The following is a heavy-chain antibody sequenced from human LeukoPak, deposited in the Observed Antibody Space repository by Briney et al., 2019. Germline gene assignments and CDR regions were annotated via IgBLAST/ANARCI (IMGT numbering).Heavy chain of an antibody. Sequence: ASVKVSCKASGYTFTSYGFSWVRQAPGQGLEWMGWISTYYGNTNYAQKFQGRVTMTRNTSISTAYMELSSLRSEDTAVYYCVIDSSSWYNYFDPWGQGTLVTVSS. CDR1: GYTFTSYG. V-gene: IGHV1-18*01. D-gene: IGHD6-13*01. CDR3: VIDSSSWYNYFDP. CDR2: ISTYYGNT. J-gene: IGHJ5*02.